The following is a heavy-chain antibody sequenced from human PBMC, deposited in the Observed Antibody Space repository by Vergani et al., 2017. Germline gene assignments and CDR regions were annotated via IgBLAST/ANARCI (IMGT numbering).Heavy chain of an antibody. CDR3: ARDRPAYYDYVWGSYRYTNYYYGMDV. D-gene: IGHD3-16*02. Sequence: QLQLQESGPGLVKPSETLSLTCTVSGGSISSSSYYWGWIRQPPGKGLGWIGSIDYSGTTYYNPSLKSRVTISVNTSKNQFSLKLSSVTAADTAVYYCARDRPAYYDYVWGSYRYTNYYYGMDVWGQGTTVTVSS. V-gene: IGHV4-39*02. CDR2: IDYSGTT. J-gene: IGHJ6*02. CDR1: GGSISSSSYY.